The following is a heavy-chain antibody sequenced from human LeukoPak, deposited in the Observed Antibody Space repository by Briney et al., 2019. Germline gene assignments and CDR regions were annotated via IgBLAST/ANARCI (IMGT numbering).Heavy chain of an antibody. CDR2: INHSGST. CDR3: ARGHPPCYYGSGSYSPFDI. V-gene: IGHV4-34*01. J-gene: IGHJ3*02. CDR1: GGSFSGYY. Sequence: PSETLSLTCAVYGGSFSGYYWSWIRQPPGKGLEWIGEINHSGSTNYNPSLKSRVTISVDTSKDQFSLKLSSVTAADTAVYYCARGHPPCYYGSGSYSPFDIWGQGTMVTVSS. D-gene: IGHD3-10*01.